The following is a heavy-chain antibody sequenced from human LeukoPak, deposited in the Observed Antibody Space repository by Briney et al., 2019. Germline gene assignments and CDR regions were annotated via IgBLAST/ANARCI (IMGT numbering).Heavy chain of an antibody. CDR1: GDSVSSHSAA. V-gene: IGHV6-1*01. J-gene: IGHJ4*02. D-gene: IGHD6-6*01. CDR2: TYYRSKWYN. Sequence: SQTLSLTCALSGDSVSSHSAAWTWLRQSPSRGLEWLGRTYYRSKWYNDYAVSVKSRITINPDTSKNQFSLQLNSVTPEDTAVYYCARMGFDKSTSSFDYWGQGTLVTVSS. CDR3: ARMGFDKSTSSFDY.